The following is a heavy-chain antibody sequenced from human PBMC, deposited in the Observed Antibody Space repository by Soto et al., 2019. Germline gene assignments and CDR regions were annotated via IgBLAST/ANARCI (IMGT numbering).Heavy chain of an antibody. V-gene: IGHV4-59*01. Sequence: SETLSLTRTVSVGSISSYYWSWIRQPPGKGLEWIGYIYYSGSTNYNPSLKSRVTISVDTSKNQFSLKLSSVTAADTAVYYCARLGHMDDYWGQGTQVTV. J-gene: IGHJ4*02. CDR1: VGSISSYY. CDR3: ARLGHMDDY. D-gene: IGHD2-21*01. CDR2: IYYSGST.